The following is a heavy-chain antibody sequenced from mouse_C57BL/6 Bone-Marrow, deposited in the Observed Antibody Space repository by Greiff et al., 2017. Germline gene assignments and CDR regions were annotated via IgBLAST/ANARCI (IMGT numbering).Heavy chain of an antibody. CDR3: ASQPYDGYYWYFDV. Sequence: EVMLVESGGDLVKPGGSLKLSCAASGFTFSSYGMSWVRQTPDKRLEWVATISSGGSYTYYPDSVKGRFTISRDNAKNTLYLQMSSLKSEDTAMYYCASQPYDGYYWYFDVWGTGTTVTVSS. CDR1: GFTFSSYG. D-gene: IGHD2-3*01. J-gene: IGHJ1*03. CDR2: ISSGGSYT. V-gene: IGHV5-6*02.